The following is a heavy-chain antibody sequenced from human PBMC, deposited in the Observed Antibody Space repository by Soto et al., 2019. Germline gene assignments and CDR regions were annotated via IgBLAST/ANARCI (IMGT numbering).Heavy chain of an antibody. Sequence: SETLSLTCTVSGGSISSYYWSWIRQPPGKGLEWIAYINYSGRTNYNPSLKSRVTISVDKSKNHFSLKLSSVTAADTAVYYCARSEATGLDHWGQGTLVTVSS. V-gene: IGHV4-59*12. D-gene: IGHD1-26*01. CDR2: INYSGRT. CDR3: ARSEATGLDH. CDR1: GGSISSYY. J-gene: IGHJ4*02.